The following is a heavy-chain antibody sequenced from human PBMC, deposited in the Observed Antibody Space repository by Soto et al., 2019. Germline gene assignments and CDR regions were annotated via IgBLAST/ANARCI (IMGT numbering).Heavy chain of an antibody. CDR2: IIPIFGTA. D-gene: IGHD1-26*01. CDR1: GGTFSSYA. V-gene: IGHV1-69*06. Sequence: SVKVSCKASGGTFSSYAISWVRQAPGQGLEWMGGIIPIFGTANYAQKFQGRVTITADKSTSTAYMELSSLRSEDTAVYYCATTHTIVGATFFDYWGQGTLVTVSS. CDR3: ATTHTIVGATFFDY. J-gene: IGHJ4*02.